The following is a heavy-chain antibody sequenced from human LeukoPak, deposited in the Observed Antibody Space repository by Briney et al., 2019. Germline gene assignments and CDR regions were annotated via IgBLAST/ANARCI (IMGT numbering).Heavy chain of an antibody. CDR3: GMSGDRVPLQDDVFDV. Sequence: GESLKISCKVSGYSFTSYCIGLVRPMPGEGLEWKGIIYPGDSGPTYSPSFQGQVTISVDKSIDTAYLQWSSLQASDTAMYYCGMSGDRVPLQDDVFDVWGQGTMVTVST. J-gene: IGHJ3*01. V-gene: IGHV5-51*01. CDR2: IYPGDSGP. CDR1: GYSFTSYC. D-gene: IGHD1-26*01.